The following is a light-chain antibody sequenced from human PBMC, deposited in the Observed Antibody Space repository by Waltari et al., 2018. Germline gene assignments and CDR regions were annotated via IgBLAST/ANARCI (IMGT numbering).Light chain of an antibody. CDR2: DVN. CDR3: SSYTNTNSRV. Sequence: QSALTQPASVSGSPGQSITISCTATSSDVGDYNYVSWYQQHPGQAPKLIIYDVNNRPSGVSNRFSGSKSGNTASLTISGLQAEDEADYYCSSYTNTNSRVFGTGTKVTVL. J-gene: IGLJ1*01. V-gene: IGLV2-14*03. CDR1: SSDVGDYNY.